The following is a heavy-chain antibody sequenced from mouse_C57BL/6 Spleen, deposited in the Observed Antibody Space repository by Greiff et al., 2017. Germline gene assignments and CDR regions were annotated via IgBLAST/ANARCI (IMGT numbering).Heavy chain of an antibody. D-gene: IGHD1-1*01. J-gene: IGHJ4*01. CDR2: IHPNSGST. CDR3: ARGGLYYGSSYVYAMDY. Sequence: VQLQQPGAELVKPGASVKLSCKASGYTFTSYWMHWVKQRPGQGLEWIGMIHPNSGSTNYNEKFKSKATLTVDKSSSTAYMQLSSLTSEDSAVYYCARGGLYYGSSYVYAMDYWGQGTSVTVSS. V-gene: IGHV1-64*01. CDR1: GYTFTSYW.